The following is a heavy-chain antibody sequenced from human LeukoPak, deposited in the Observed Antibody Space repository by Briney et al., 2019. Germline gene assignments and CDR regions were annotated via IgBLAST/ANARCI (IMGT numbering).Heavy chain of an antibody. Sequence: GGSLRLSCVVSGFTFSSYEMNWVLQAPGNGLEWISYISSSGSTIYYADSVKGRFTISRGHTKNSLYLQMNSLRAEDTAVYYCARGLDNWNVYIFDYWGLGTLVTVSS. D-gene: IGHD1-20*01. J-gene: IGHJ4*02. CDR2: ISSSGSTI. V-gene: IGHV3-48*03. CDR1: GFTFSSYE. CDR3: ARGLDNWNVYIFDY.